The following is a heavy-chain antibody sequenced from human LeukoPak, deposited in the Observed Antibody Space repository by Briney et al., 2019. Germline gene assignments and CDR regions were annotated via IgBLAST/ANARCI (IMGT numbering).Heavy chain of an antibody. J-gene: IGHJ4*02. CDR1: GFTFSSYS. CDR3: ARTPPRRDDY. Sequence: GGSLRLSCAASGFTFSSYSMNWVRQAPGKGLEWVSFITESGNIEKYADSVKGRFTISRDNAKNSVYLQMNSLRAEDTAVYYCARTPPRRDDYWGQGTLVTVSS. CDR2: ITESGNIE. V-gene: IGHV3-48*04.